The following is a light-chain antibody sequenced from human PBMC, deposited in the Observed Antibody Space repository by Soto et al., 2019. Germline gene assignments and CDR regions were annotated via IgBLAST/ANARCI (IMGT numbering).Light chain of an antibody. V-gene: IGKV1-33*01. J-gene: IGKJ5*01. CDR3: QQHATLPIT. CDR1: QDISNY. Sequence: DIQMTQSPSSLSASVGDRVTITFQASQDISNYLNWFQQKPGKAPKLLIYDASNLETGVPSRFSGSGSVTEFTFTISSLQPEDIAAYYGQQHATLPITFGQGTRLEIK. CDR2: DAS.